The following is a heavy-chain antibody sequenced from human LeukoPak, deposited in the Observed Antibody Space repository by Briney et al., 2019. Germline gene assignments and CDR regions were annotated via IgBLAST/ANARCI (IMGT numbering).Heavy chain of an antibody. CDR1: GVTVSSNY. V-gene: IGHV3-53*01. J-gene: IGHJ3*02. CDR3: ARELREHGVFDI. CDR2: IYSDGST. Sequence: GGSLRLSCAASGVTVSSNYMSWVRQAPGKGLEWVSEIYSDGSTYYEASVKGRFSISRANSKNTVYLQMNSLTAEDTAVYYCARELREHGVFDIWGRGTMVTVSS. D-gene: IGHD1-26*01.